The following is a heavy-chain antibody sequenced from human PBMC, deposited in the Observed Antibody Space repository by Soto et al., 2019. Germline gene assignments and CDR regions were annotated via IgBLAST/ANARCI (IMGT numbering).Heavy chain of an antibody. D-gene: IGHD7-27*01. J-gene: IGHJ3*01. V-gene: IGHV4-30-4*01. CDR3: ASTNWAYAFDF. CDR1: GGFIRSGDYY. CDR2: IHHSGRA. Sequence: QVQLQESGPGLMKPSQTLSLTCTVSGGFIRSGDYYWTWIRQPQGQGLEWIGYIHHSGRAYYNPSLKSRATMSVDTSENQFSLKLTSMTAADTAVYFCASTNWAYAFDFWGHGTLVTVSS.